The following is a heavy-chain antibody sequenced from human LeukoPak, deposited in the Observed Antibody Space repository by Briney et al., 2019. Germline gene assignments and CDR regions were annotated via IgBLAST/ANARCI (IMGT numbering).Heavy chain of an antibody. Sequence: PSETLSLTCTASGGSISSYYWSWIRQPAGKGLEWIGRIYTSGSTNYNPSLKSRVTMSVDTSKNQFSLKLSSVTAADTAVYYCASSSSSWFSTRYYYGMDVWGQGTTVTVSS. CDR2: IYTSGST. V-gene: IGHV4-4*07. CDR3: ASSSSSWFSTRYYYGMDV. CDR1: GGSISSYY. J-gene: IGHJ6*02. D-gene: IGHD6-13*01.